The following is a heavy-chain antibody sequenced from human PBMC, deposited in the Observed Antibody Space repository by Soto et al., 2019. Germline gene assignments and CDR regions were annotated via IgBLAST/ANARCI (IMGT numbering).Heavy chain of an antibody. Sequence: VQLLESGGGLVQPGGSLRLSCAASGFAFSGYAMSWVRQAPGKGLEWVSSINGRGDDTYYADSVKGQFTISRDNSKNTVYLQMDNLRAEDTAMFYCAKSSPYGYAWVPWDYWGQGILVTVSS. CDR1: GFAFSGYA. CDR3: AKSSPYGYAWVPWDY. V-gene: IGHV3-23*01. J-gene: IGHJ4*02. D-gene: IGHD2-2*01. CDR2: INGRGDDT.